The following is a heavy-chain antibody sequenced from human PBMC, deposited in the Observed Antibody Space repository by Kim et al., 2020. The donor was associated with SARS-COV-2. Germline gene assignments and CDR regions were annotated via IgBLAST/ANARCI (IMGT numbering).Heavy chain of an antibody. D-gene: IGHD3-10*01. Sequence: SVKVSCKASGGTFSSYAISWVRQAPGQGLEWMGGIIPIFGTANYAQKFQGRVTITADESTSTAYMELSSLRSEDTAVYYCARDRGVIGPELRFAWVLEYGMDVWVQGTTVTVSS. V-gene: IGHV1-69*13. J-gene: IGHJ6*02. CDR1: GGTFSSYA. CDR2: IIPIFGTA. CDR3: ARDRGVIGPELRFAWVLEYGMDV.